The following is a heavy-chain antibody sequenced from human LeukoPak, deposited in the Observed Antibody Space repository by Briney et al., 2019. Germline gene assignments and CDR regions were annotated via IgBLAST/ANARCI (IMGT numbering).Heavy chain of an antibody. J-gene: IGHJ4*02. Sequence: PGGSLRLSCAASGFTFSSYSMNWVRQAPGKGLEWGSYISSSSSTIYYADSVKGRFTISRDNAKNSLYLQMNSLRDEDTAVYYCARETNSGSYYSFDYWGQGTLVTVSS. CDR2: ISSSSSTI. CDR1: GFTFSSYS. CDR3: ARETNSGSYYSFDY. V-gene: IGHV3-48*02. D-gene: IGHD1-26*01.